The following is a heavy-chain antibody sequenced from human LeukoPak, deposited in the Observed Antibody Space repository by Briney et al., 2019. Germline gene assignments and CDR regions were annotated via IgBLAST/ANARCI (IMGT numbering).Heavy chain of an antibody. Sequence: SQTLSLTCDLSGDSLSSKSAAWHWLRQSPSRGLEWLGRTYYRSKWSSGYAESVKSRLNISTDTSKKQFSLQLRSVAPDDTAVYYCARSQTGGTFDFWGQGALVTVSS. D-gene: IGHD1/OR15-1a*01. V-gene: IGHV6-1*01. CDR2: TYYRSKWSS. CDR3: ARSQTGGTFDF. CDR1: GDSLSSKSAA. J-gene: IGHJ4*02.